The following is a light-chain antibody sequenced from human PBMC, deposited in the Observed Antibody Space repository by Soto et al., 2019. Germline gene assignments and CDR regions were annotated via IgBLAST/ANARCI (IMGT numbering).Light chain of an antibody. CDR3: SSYTTTSTVV. V-gene: IGLV2-14*01. CDR2: DVY. CDR1: SSGVGGYDY. Sequence: QSALTQPASVSGSPGQSITISCTGTSSGVGGYDYVSWFQQYPGKAPSLMLYDVYRRPSGVSYRFSGSKSGNTASLTISGLQAEDEADYYCSSYTTTSTVVFGGGTKLTVL. J-gene: IGLJ2*01.